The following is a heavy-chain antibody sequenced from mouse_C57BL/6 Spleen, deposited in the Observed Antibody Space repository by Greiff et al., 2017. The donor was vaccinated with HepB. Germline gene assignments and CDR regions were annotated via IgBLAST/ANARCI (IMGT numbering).Heavy chain of an antibody. Sequence: QVQLQQSGPELVKPGASVKISCKASGYAFSSSWMNWVKQRPGKGLEWIGRIYPGDGDTNYNGKFKGKATLTADKSSSTAYMHLSSLTSEDSAVYFGARWRDYFDYWGQGTTLTVSS. CDR2: IYPGDGDT. CDR3: ARWRDYFDY. CDR1: GYAFSSSW. V-gene: IGHV1-82*01. J-gene: IGHJ2*01.